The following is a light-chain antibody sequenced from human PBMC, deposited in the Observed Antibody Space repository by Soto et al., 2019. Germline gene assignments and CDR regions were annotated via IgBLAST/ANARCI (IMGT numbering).Light chain of an antibody. V-gene: IGKV1-33*01. CDR3: QQHDGRPTMT. Sequence: IQLTQSPSSLSAPVGETVTITCRASQDIDNSLNWYQHQPGKAPKLLIYAVSFLETGVPSRFSGRGSGTTFSLTINSLQADDSATYYCQQHDGRPTMTFGQGTRLEIK. J-gene: IGKJ5*01. CDR1: QDIDNS. CDR2: AVS.